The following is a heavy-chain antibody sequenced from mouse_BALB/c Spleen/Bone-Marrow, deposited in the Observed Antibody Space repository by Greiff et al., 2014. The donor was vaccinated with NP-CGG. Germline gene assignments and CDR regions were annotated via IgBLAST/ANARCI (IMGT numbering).Heavy chain of an antibody. Sequence: VKLIESGAELVRPGASVKLSCKALGYTFTDYETHWVKQTPVNGLEWIGAIHPGSGNTAYNQKFKGKATLTADKSSSTAYMELSSLTSEDSAVYYCIRGNYRYSWFAYWGQGTLVTVSA. V-gene: IGHV1-15*01. J-gene: IGHJ3*01. CDR1: GYTFTDYE. D-gene: IGHD2-14*01. CDR2: IHPGSGNT. CDR3: IRGNYRYSWFAY.